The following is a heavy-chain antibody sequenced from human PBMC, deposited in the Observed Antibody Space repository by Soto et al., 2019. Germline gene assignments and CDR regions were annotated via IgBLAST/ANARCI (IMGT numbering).Heavy chain of an antibody. CDR1: GASISGSYCY. Sequence: SETLSLTCAVSGASISGSYCYWAWLRQSPGKGPEWIGSVFYTGFTSYNPSLESRVSVSVDTSKSQFSLKLSAVTAADTAVYYCATSQKGYNWNYFDHWGQGALVTVSS. J-gene: IGHJ4*02. CDR2: VFYTGFT. D-gene: IGHD1-20*01. V-gene: IGHV4-39*01. CDR3: ATSQKGYNWNYFDH.